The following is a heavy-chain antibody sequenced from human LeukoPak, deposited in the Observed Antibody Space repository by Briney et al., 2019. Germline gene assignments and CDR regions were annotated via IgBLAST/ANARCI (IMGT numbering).Heavy chain of an antibody. CDR1: GGTFSSYA. D-gene: IGHD6-6*01. J-gene: IGHJ5*02. Sequence: ASVKVSCKASGGTFSSYAISWVRQAPGQGLEWMGGIIPIFGTANYAQKFQGRVTITADESTSTAYMELSSLRSEDTAVYYCARVRGSIAASHDWFDPWGQGTLVTVSS. CDR3: ARVRGSIAASHDWFDP. V-gene: IGHV1-69*01. CDR2: IIPIFGTA.